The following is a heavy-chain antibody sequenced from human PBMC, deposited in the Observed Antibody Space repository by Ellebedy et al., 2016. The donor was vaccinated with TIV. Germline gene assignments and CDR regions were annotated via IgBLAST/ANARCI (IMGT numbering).Heavy chain of an antibody. CDR3: ARGVGLHHSYYFDY. J-gene: IGHJ4*02. V-gene: IGHV3-23*01. CDR1: GFTFSTYA. Sequence: PGGSLRLSCGASGFTFSTYAMSWVRQAPGKGLEWVSAISVSGGSTFYADAVKGRFTISRDNSKTTLYLQMNSLRAEDTAVYYCARGVGLHHSYYFDYWGQGTLVTVSS. D-gene: IGHD1-26*01. CDR2: ISVSGGST.